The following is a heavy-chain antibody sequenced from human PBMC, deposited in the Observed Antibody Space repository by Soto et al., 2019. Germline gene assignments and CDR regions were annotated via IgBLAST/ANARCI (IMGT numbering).Heavy chain of an antibody. V-gene: IGHV1-2*02. D-gene: IGHD3-10*01. Sequence: QVQLVQSGAELKEPGDSVRVSCKASGYTFTAYYIHWVRQAPGQGLEWMGWINPRFGDTSYAQDFQGRVSMTRDTSISTVYMELSRLTSDDTAIYYCARNMDYYYGPGSGDGHGFWGQGTAVTVFS. CDR3: ARNMDYYYGPGSGDGHGF. CDR1: GYTFTAYY. CDR2: INPRFGDT. J-gene: IGHJ6*02.